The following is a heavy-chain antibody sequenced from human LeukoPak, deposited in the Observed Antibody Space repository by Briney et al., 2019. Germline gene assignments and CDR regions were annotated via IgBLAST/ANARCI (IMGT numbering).Heavy chain of an antibody. D-gene: IGHD4-17*01. CDR1: GFTFSSYW. V-gene: IGHV3-7*01. Sequence: PGGSLRLSCAASGFTFSSYWMSWVRQAPGKGLEWVANIKQDGSEKYYVDSVKGRVTISRDNAKNSLYLQMNSLRAEDTAVYYCAREGNYGDYVIYYYYMDVWGKGTTVTVSS. CDR3: AREGNYGDYVIYYYYMDV. J-gene: IGHJ6*03. CDR2: IKQDGSEK.